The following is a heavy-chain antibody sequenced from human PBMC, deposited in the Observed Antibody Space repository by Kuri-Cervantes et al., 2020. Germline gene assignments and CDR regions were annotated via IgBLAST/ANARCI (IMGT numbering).Heavy chain of an antibody. V-gene: IGHV1-2*02. J-gene: IGHJ6*02. CDR3: ARVWFGEPTPYYYYYGMDV. D-gene: IGHD3-10*01. CDR1: GYTFTGYY. CDR2: INPNSGGT. Sequence: ASVKVSCKASGYTFTGYYMHWVRQAPGQGLEWMGWINPNSGGTNYAQKFQGRVTMTRDTSISTAYMELSRLRSDDTAVYYCARVWFGEPTPYYYYYGMDVWGQGTTVTVSS.